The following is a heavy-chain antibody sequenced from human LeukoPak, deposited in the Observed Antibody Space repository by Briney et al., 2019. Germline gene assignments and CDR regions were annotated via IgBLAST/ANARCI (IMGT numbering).Heavy chain of an antibody. Sequence: GGSLRLSCAASGYTFSNYWMIWVRQAPGQGLEWVANIKQDGSDKSYVDSVKGRFTISRDNAKNSLYLQMNSLRVEDTAVYYCARARTSGDEALAGNYWGQGTLVTVSS. CDR3: ARARTSGDEALAGNY. CDR2: IKQDGSDK. V-gene: IGHV3-7*01. D-gene: IGHD6-19*01. J-gene: IGHJ4*02. CDR1: GYTFSNYW.